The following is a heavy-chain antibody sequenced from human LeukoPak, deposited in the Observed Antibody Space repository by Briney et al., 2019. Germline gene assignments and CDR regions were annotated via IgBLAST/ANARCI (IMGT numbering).Heavy chain of an antibody. V-gene: IGHV4-59*01. Sequence: SETLSLTCTVYGGSISSYYWSWIRQPPGKGLEWIGYIYYSGSTNYNPSLKSRVTISVDTSKNQFSLKLSSVTAADTAVYYCAKAAAGSQHSYYYYYYMDVWGRGTTVTISS. J-gene: IGHJ6*03. CDR3: AKAAAGSQHSYYYYYYMDV. D-gene: IGHD6-13*01. CDR2: IYYSGST. CDR1: GGSISSYY.